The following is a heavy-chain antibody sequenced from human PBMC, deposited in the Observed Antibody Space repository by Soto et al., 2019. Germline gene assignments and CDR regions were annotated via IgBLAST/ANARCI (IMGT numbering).Heavy chain of an antibody. D-gene: IGHD3-22*01. J-gene: IGHJ1*01. CDR2: ISHDGNNK. V-gene: IGHV3-30-3*01. CDR3: AREDESSGYAGTFQ. CDR1: GFTFSNYV. Sequence: GGSLRLSCVASGFTFSNYVIHWVRQAPGQGLEWVALISHDGNNKQYGDSVTGRFTISRDNSKNTLSLQMDTLRAEDTAVYYCAREDESSGYAGTFQ.